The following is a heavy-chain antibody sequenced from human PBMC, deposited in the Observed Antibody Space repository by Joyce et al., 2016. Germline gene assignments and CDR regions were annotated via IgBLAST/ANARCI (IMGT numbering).Heavy chain of an antibody. V-gene: IGHV3-30*03. D-gene: IGHD1-1*01. J-gene: IGHJ4*02. CDR1: GFTFSGYG. CDR3: ATGTTVTPDY. CDR2: ISYEGSKT. Sequence: QVQLVESGGGVVQPGRSLRLSCAASGFTFSGYGMHWVRQTPGKGLEWVAVISYEGSKTQYADSVKGRLTISRDNSRNTLYLQINSLRVEDTAVYYCATGTTVTPDYWGQGTLVTVSS.